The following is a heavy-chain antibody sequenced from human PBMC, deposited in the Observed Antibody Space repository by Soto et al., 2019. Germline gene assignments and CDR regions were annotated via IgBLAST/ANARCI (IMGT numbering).Heavy chain of an antibody. D-gene: IGHD6-13*01. V-gene: IGHV1-2*02. CDR3: AREGKAAAGIDY. Sequence: ASVKVSCKASRYTFTGYYMHCVRQAPGQGLEWMGWINPNSGGTNYAQKFQGRVTMTRDTSISTAYMELSRLRSDDTAVYYCAREGKAAAGIDYWGQGTLVTVSS. CDR2: INPNSGGT. J-gene: IGHJ4*02. CDR1: RYTFTGYY.